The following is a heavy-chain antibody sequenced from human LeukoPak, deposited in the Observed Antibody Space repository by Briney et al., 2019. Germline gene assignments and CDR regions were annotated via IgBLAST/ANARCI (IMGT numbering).Heavy chain of an antibody. V-gene: IGHV1-18*01. CDR2: ISGYNGSA. Sequence: ASVKVSCKASGYTFISFGFSWVRQAPGQGLEWMGWISGYNGSAKYAQNLQGRVTMTTDTSTSTAYMELRSLRSDDTAIYYCVRDCSTPCSIFSDYWGQGTLVTVSS. CDR1: GYTFISFG. J-gene: IGHJ4*02. CDR3: VRDCSTPCSIFSDY. D-gene: IGHD2-2*01.